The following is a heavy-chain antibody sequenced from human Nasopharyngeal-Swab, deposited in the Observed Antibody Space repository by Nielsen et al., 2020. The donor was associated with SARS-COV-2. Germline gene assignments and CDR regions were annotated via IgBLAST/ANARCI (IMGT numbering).Heavy chain of an antibody. CDR2: IRSKANSYAT. Sequence: GESLKISCAASGFTFSGSAMHWVRQASGKGLEWVGRIRSKANSYATAYAASVKGRFTISRDNSKNTLYLQMNSLRAEDTAVYYCAKDPSIWSGYSSPFDYWGQGTLVTVSS. CDR3: AKDPSIWSGYSSPFDY. CDR1: GFTFSGSA. V-gene: IGHV3-73*01. D-gene: IGHD3-3*01. J-gene: IGHJ4*02.